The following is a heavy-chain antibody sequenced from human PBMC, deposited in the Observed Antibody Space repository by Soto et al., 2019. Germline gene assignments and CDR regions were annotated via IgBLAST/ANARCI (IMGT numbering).Heavy chain of an antibody. J-gene: IGHJ5*02. CDR2: IYWDDDN. V-gene: IGHV2-5*02. CDR3: ARYVATSPAGWFEP. Sequence: QITLKESGPTLVKPTQTLTLTCTFSGFSLTNNGEAVGWFRQSPGKALEWLVLIYWDDDNRYNPTLRTRLSTTTDTSKIQVVLTLTNMDPVDTATYYCARYVATSPAGWFEPWGQGIPVTVSS. CDR1: GFSLTNNGEA. D-gene: IGHD3-10*02.